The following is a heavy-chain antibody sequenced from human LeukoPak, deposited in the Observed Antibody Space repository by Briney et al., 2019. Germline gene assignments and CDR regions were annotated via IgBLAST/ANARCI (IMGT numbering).Heavy chain of an antibody. Sequence: GGSLRLSCAASGFTFSSYAMSWVRQAPGKELEWVSAISGSGGSTYYADSVKGRFTISRDNSKNTLYLQMNSLRAEDTAVYYCAKVRDNPAVAGDRYSPLYFDYWGQGTLVTVSS. CDR3: AKVRDNPAVAGDRYSPLYFDY. D-gene: IGHD6-19*01. CDR1: GFTFSSYA. J-gene: IGHJ4*02. V-gene: IGHV3-23*01. CDR2: ISGSGGST.